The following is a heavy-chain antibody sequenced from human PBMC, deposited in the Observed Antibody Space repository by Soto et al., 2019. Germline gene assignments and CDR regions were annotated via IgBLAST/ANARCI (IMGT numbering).Heavy chain of an antibody. CDR2: TYHGGTT. CDR3: ARGGYFDYYGMDV. Sequence: QVQLQESGPGLVKSSETLSLNCTVSGASIGSYYWSWIRQPPGMGLEWIAYTYHGGTTNYNPSLKSRVTISVDTSKNQVSLKLNSVTPADTAVYYCARGGYFDYYGMDVWGQGTMVTVSS. V-gene: IGHV4-59*01. CDR1: GASIGSYY. D-gene: IGHD6-25*01. J-gene: IGHJ6*02.